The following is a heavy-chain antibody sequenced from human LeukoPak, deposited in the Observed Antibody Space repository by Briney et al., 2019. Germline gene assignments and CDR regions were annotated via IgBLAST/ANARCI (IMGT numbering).Heavy chain of an antibody. V-gene: IGHV3-23*01. CDR2: ISGSGAGT. J-gene: IGHJ4*02. CDR3: AKRLSPSVTTGFESF. Sequence: GGSLRLSCAASGFTFNSYAMSWVRQAPGKGLEWVSAISGSGAGTYYADSVKGRFTISRDNSRNTLFLQVNSLRAEDTAIYYCAKRLSPSVTTGFESFWGQGTLVTVSS. CDR1: GFTFNSYA. D-gene: IGHD4-17*01.